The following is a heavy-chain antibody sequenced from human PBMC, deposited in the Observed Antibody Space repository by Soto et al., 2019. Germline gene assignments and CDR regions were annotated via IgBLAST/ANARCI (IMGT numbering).Heavy chain of an antibody. Sequence: EVQLVESGGGLVQPGGSLRLSCATSGFTFTNYWTHWVRQALGEGLVWVSRISGDGSRTNYADSVKGRFTISRDNAKTSLYLQMNSLRADDTAVYYCARGAGGAYYLNYWGQGTLVTVSS. D-gene: IGHD3-10*01. CDR1: GFTFTNYW. J-gene: IGHJ4*02. CDR3: ARGAGGAYYLNY. CDR2: ISGDGSRT. V-gene: IGHV3-74*01.